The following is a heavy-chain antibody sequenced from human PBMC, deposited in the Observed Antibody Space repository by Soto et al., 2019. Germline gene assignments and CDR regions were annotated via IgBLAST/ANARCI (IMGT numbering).Heavy chain of an antibody. J-gene: IGHJ6*02. CDR2: IYYSGST. D-gene: IGHD6-6*01. V-gene: IGHV4-59*01. CDR3: ARDSIAARLDYGMDV. Sequence: SETLFLTCTVSGGSISSYYWSWIRQPPGKGLEWIGYIYYSGSTNYNPSLKSRVTISVDTSKNQFSLKLSSVTAADTAVYYCARDSIAARLDYGMDVWGQGTTVTVSS. CDR1: GGSISSYY.